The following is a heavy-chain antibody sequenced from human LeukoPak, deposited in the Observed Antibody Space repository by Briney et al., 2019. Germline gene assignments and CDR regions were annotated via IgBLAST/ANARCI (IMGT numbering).Heavy chain of an antibody. CDR3: GRVGGRSKAAKGDAFDI. CDR1: GFTFSSYS. Sequence: GGSLRLSCAASGFTFSSYSMNWVRQAPGKGLEWVSSISSGSTYTYYADSVKGRFTISRDNAQNSMYLQMNSLRAEDTAVYYCGRVGGRSKAAKGDAFDIWGQGTMVTVSS. V-gene: IGHV3-21*01. CDR2: ISSGSTYT. J-gene: IGHJ3*02. D-gene: IGHD6-6*01.